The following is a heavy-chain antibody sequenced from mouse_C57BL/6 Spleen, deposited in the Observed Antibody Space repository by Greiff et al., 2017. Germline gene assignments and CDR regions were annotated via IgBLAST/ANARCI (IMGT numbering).Heavy chain of an antibody. CDR2: ISNGGGST. CDR1: GFTFSDYY. D-gene: IGHD2-4*01. J-gene: IGHJ3*01. V-gene: IGHV5-12*01. Sequence: DVKLVESGGGLVQPGGSLKLSCAASGFTFSDYYMYWVRQTPEKRLEWVAYISNGGGSTYYPDTVKGRFTISRDNAKNTLYLQMSRLKSEDTAMYYCARHVADYDEGAWFAYWGQGTLVTVSA. CDR3: ARHVADYDEGAWFAY.